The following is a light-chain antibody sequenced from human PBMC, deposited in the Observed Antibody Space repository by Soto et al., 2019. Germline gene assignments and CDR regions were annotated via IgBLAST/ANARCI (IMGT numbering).Light chain of an antibody. CDR2: GAS. Sequence: EMVLTQSPGTLSLSPGERATLSCRASQSVSSNYLAWYQQKPGQAPRLLIYGASSRATGIPDRFSGSESGTDFTLTISRLEPEDFAVYHCQQYASSPWTFGQGTKVEIK. CDR3: QQYASSPWT. V-gene: IGKV3-20*01. CDR1: QSVSSNY. J-gene: IGKJ1*01.